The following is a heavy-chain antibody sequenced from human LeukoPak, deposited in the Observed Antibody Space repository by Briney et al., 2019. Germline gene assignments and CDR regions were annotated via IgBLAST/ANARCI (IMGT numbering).Heavy chain of an antibody. J-gene: IGHJ1*01. V-gene: IGHV3-21*04. D-gene: IGHD4-17*01. CDR2: ISSSSSYI. Sequence: GGSLRLSCAASGFTFSSYSMNWVRQAPGKGLEWVSSISSSSSYIYYADSVKGRFTISGDNAKNTLYLQMNSLRAEDTAVYYCAKENYGDSTGGRFQHWGQGTLVTVSS. CDR3: AKENYGDSTGGRFQH. CDR1: GFTFSSYS.